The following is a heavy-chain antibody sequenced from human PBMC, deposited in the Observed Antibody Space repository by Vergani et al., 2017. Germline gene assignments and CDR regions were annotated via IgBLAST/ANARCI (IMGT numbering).Heavy chain of an antibody. CDR1: GGSFSGYY. D-gene: IGHD3-22*01. V-gene: IGHV4-34*01. J-gene: IGHJ4*02. CDR2: INHSGST. Sequence: QVQLQQWGAGLLKPSETLSLTCAVYGGSFSGYYWSWIRQPPGKGLEWIGEINHSGSTNYNPSLKSRVTISVDTSKNQFSLKLSSVTAADTAVYYCARGHYDSSGTDYWGQGTLVTVSS. CDR3: ARGHYDSSGTDY.